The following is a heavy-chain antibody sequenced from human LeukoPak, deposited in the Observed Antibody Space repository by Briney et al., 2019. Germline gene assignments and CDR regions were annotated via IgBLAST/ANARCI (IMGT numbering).Heavy chain of an antibody. CDR3: VNWIHGYPT. D-gene: IGHD3-22*01. V-gene: IGHV3-21*04. CDR2: ISSSSYI. Sequence: GGSLRLSCAASGFTFSSYSMNWVRQAPGKGLEWVSSISSSSYIYYADSVKGRFTISRDNAKNSLYLQMNSLKTEDTAVYYCVNWIHGYPTWGQGTLVTVSS. CDR1: GFTFSSYS. J-gene: IGHJ4*02.